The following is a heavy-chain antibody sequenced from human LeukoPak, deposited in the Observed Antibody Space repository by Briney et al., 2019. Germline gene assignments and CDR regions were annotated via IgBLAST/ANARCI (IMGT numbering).Heavy chain of an antibody. CDR1: GYTFTSYG. CDR2: ISAYNGNT. J-gene: IGHJ4*02. Sequence: ASVKVSCKASGYTFTSYGINWVRQAPGQGLEWMGWISAYNGNTNYAQKLQGRVTMTTDTSTSTGYMELRSLRSEDTVVYYCARGTSSWGFDYWGQGTLVTVSS. CDR3: ARGTSSWGFDY. D-gene: IGHD6-13*01. V-gene: IGHV1-18*01.